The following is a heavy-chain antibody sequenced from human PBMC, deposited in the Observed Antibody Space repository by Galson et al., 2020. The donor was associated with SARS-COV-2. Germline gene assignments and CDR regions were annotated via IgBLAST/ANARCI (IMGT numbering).Heavy chain of an antibody. Sequence: SGPTLVKPTQTLTLTCTFSGFSLSTSTVGVVWIRQPPGKALEWLSLIYWDDDKRYSPSLKSRLTITKDTSKNQVVLTMTNMDPVDTATYYCAQRSFTMVRAGFDPWGQGTLVTVSS. CDR2: IYWDDDK. CDR1: GFSLSTSTVG. CDR3: AQRSFTMVRAGFDP. V-gene: IGHV2-5*02. J-gene: IGHJ5*02. D-gene: IGHD3-10*01.